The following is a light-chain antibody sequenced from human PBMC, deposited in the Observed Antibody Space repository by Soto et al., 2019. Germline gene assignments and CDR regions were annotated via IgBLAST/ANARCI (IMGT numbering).Light chain of an antibody. Sequence: VQMTQYTSTLSASVGDRVTITCRASHSISSWLAWYQQKPGKAPNLLIYAASTLESGVPSRFSGSGSGTEFTLTISSLEPEESAVYYCPQRHMWPITFAQRTLLEIK. CDR2: AAS. CDR3: PQRHMWPIT. V-gene: IGKV1-5*01. J-gene: IGKJ5*01. CDR1: HSISSW.